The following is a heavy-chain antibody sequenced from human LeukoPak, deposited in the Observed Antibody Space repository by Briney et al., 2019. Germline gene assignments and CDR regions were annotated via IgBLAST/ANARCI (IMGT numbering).Heavy chain of an antibody. CDR2: ISGSGGST. V-gene: IGHV3-23*01. D-gene: IGHD3-9*01. J-gene: IGHJ4*02. CDR1: GFTFSSYA. CDR3: ARGPQETGIPLPDY. Sequence: GGSLRLSCAASGFTFSSYAMSRVRQAPGKGLEWVSAISGSGGSTYYADSVKGRFTISRDNSKNTLYLQMNSLRAEDTAVYYCARGPQETGIPLPDYWGQGTLVTVSS.